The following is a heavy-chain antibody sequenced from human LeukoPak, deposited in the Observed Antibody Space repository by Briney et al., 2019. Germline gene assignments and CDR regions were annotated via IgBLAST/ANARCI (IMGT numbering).Heavy chain of an antibody. D-gene: IGHD4-17*01. Sequence: SETLSLTCTVSGGSISSYYWSWIRQPPGKGLEWIGYIYYSGSTNHNPSLKSRVTISVDTSKNQFSLKLSSVTAADTAVYYCARDYGDPWYFDLWGRGTLVTVSS. V-gene: IGHV4-59*01. CDR3: ARDYGDPWYFDL. CDR2: IYYSGST. CDR1: GGSISSYY. J-gene: IGHJ2*01.